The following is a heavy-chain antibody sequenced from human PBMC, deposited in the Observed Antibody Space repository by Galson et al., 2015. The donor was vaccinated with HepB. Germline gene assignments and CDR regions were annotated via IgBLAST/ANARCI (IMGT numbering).Heavy chain of an antibody. V-gene: IGHV3-15*07. J-gene: IGHJ3*02. D-gene: IGHD3-22*01. CDR1: GFTFSNAW. CDR2: IKSKTDGGTT. Sequence: SLRLSCAASGFTFSNAWMNWVRQAPGKGLEWVGRIKSKTDGGTTDYAAPVKGRFTISRDDSKNTLYLQMNSLKTEDTAVYYCTTHLYYYDSDDAFDIWGQGTMVTVSS. CDR3: TTHLYYYDSDDAFDI.